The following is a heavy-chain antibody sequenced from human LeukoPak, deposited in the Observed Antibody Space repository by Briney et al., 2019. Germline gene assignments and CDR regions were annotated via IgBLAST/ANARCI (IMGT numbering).Heavy chain of an antibody. CDR2: ISGSGDTT. CDR1: GFTFRNYA. J-gene: IGHJ4*02. V-gene: IGHV3-23*01. CDR3: AKDLIVSGTATILDY. Sequence: GGSLRLSCVPSGFTFRNYAMSWVRQAPGTGLEWVSSISGSGDTTYSADSVRGRFTISRDNSKNTLYLQMNSLRAEDTAVYCCAKDLIVSGTATILDYWGQGTLVTFSS. D-gene: IGHD5-24*01.